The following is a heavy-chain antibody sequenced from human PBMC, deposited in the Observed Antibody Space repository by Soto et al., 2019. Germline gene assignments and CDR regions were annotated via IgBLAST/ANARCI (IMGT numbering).Heavy chain of an antibody. D-gene: IGHD6-19*01. Sequence: SVKVSCKTSGLSFSSSAMQWVRQAPGQRLEWIGWIVVGTNNTHYAQNLQERVTITRDMSTSSVYMELSSLRPEDTAVYTTGWVQWLDPWGQGIQVTVSS. V-gene: IGHV1-58*02. J-gene: IGHJ5*02. CDR3: GWVQWLDP. CDR2: IVVGTNNT. CDR1: GLSFSSSA.